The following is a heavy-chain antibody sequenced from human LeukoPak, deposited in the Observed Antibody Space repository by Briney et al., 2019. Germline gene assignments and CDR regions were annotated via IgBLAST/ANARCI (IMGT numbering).Heavy chain of an antibody. CDR3: ARHGRYSPFDY. CDR2: IYYSGST. CDR1: GGSISSYY. Sequence: NTSETLSLTCTVSGGSISSYYWSWIRQPPGKGLEWIGYIYYSGSTNYNPSLKSRVTISVDTSKNQFSLKLGSVTAADTAVYYCARHGRYSPFDYWGQGTLVTVSS. J-gene: IGHJ4*02. V-gene: IGHV4-59*08. D-gene: IGHD5-18*01.